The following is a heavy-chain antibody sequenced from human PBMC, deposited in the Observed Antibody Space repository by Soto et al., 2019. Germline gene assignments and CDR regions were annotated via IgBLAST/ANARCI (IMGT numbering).Heavy chain of an antibody. J-gene: IGHJ6*02. CDR2: IYYSGNT. CDR1: SASISSTDYT. Sequence: SETLSLTCTVSSASISSTDYTWGWIRQPPGKGLEWIGSIYYSGNTYYNPSLNSRVTVSVDTSKNQFSLKVTSVTAADTAVYYCARLYGYCIGRSCHGHYVRAVWGQGTTVTVSS. CDR3: ARLYGYCIGRSCHGHYVRAV. V-gene: IGHV4-39*01. D-gene: IGHD2-15*01.